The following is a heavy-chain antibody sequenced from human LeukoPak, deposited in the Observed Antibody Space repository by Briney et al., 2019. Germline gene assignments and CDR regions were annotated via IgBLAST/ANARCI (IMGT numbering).Heavy chain of an antibody. V-gene: IGHV3-30*03. D-gene: IGHD3-3*01. Sequence: GGSLRLSCAASGFTFSSYGMHWVRQAPGKGLEWVAVISYDGSNKYYADSVKGRFTISRDNSKNTLYLQMNSLRAEDTAVYYCARDGYAYDFWSGYYTSPTDPAYYFDYWGQGTLVTVSS. J-gene: IGHJ4*02. CDR3: ARDGYAYDFWSGYYTSPTDPAYYFDY. CDR1: GFTFSSYG. CDR2: ISYDGSNK.